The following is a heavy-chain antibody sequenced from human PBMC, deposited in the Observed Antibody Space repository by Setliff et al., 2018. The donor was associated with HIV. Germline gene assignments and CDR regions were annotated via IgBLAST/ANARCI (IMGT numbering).Heavy chain of an antibody. Sequence: KPSETLSLTCAVSGGSISSSYWWSWVRQTPGEGLEWIGEIYHSGSTNYNPSLKSRVTISVDKSKKQISLKLSSVTAADTAVYFCARVPYTNSWGTFDSWGQGTLVTVSS. CDR2: IYHSGST. J-gene: IGHJ4*02. CDR3: ARVPYTNSWGTFDS. V-gene: IGHV4-4*02. CDR1: GGSISSSYW. D-gene: IGHD6-6*01.